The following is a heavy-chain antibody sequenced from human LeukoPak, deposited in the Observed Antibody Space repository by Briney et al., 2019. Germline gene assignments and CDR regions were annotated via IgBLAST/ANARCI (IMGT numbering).Heavy chain of an antibody. CDR3: AALARDY. CDR2: IHNKGNA. Sequence: GGSLRLSCVASGFTVSSTYMSWVRQAPGKGLEWVSVIHNKGNAYYADSVKGRFTFSRDNSKNTLYLQMNSLRAEDTAMYYCAALARDYWGQGTLVTVSS. J-gene: IGHJ4*02. V-gene: IGHV3-53*01. CDR1: GFTVSSTY.